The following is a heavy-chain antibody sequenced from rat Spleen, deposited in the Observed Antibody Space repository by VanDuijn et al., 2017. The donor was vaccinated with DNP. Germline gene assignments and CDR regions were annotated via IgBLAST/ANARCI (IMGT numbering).Heavy chain of an antibody. CDR2: ISSGGGTT. J-gene: IGHJ2*01. CDR3: ARDAGGPFDY. V-gene: IGHV5-31*01. CDR1: GFTFNNYW. Sequence: EVQLVESGGDLVQPGRSLKLSCLASGFTFNNYWMTWIRQVQGKGLEWVASISSGGGTTYYPDSVKGRFTGSRDNAKNSLYLQMDSLRSEDTATYYCARDAGGPFDYWGQGVMVTVSS. D-gene: IGHD1-11*01.